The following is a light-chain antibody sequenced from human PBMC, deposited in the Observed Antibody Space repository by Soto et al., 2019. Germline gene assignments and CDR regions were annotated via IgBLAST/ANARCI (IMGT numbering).Light chain of an antibody. CDR2: EVV. Sequence: QSVLTQPASVSGSPGQSITISCTGTSSDIGGYNYVSWYQQYPGKAPKLLIYEVVKRPSGVSNRFSGSKSGNTASLTISGLQADDEADYYCSSFTSSSTWVFGGGTKLTVL. CDR3: SSFTSSSTWV. J-gene: IGLJ3*02. CDR1: SSDIGGYNY. V-gene: IGLV2-14*01.